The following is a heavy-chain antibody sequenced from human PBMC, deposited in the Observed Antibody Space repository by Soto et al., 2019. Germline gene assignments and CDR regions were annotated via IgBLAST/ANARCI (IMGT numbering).Heavy chain of an antibody. Sequence: QVHVVQSGGGLVKPGGSLRLSCAASGFDFSDFDMSWIRQAPGKGLEWVAYISGSGTIIFYSDSVKGRFSISRGDPNNSLFLQMDSLRVDDTAVYYCARESRKSPTPGMDVWGQGTTVTVSS. CDR2: ISGSGTII. V-gene: IGHV3-11*01. J-gene: IGHJ6*02. CDR1: GFDFSDFD. CDR3: ARESRKSPTPGMDV.